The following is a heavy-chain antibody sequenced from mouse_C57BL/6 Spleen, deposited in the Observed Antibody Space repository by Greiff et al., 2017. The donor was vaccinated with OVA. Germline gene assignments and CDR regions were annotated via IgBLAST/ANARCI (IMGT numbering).Heavy chain of an antibody. D-gene: IGHD1-1*01. V-gene: IGHV1-62-2*01. Sequence: QVQLQQSGAELVKPGASVKLSCKASGYTFTEYTIHWVKQRSGQGLEWIGWFYPGSGSIKYNEKFKDKATLTADKSSSTVYMELSRLTSEDSAVYFCARHEESHDYYGSAWFAYWGQGTLVTVSA. CDR3: ARHEESHDYYGSAWFAY. J-gene: IGHJ3*01. CDR2: FYPGSGSI. CDR1: GYTFTEYT.